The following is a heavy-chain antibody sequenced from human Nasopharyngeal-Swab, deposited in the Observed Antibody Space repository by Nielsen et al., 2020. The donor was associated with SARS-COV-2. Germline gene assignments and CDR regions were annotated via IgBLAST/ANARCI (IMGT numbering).Heavy chain of an antibody. V-gene: IGHV4-39*02. CDR1: GGSISSSSYY. J-gene: IGHJ4*02. CDR3: ARDRGSGVPQELDY. Sequence: SETLSLTCTVSGGSISSSSYYWGWIRQPPGKGLEWIGSIYYSGSTYYNPSLKSRVTISVDTSKNQFSLKLSSVTAADTAVYYCARDRGSGVPQELDYWGQGTLVTVSS. CDR2: IYYSGST. D-gene: IGHD6-19*01.